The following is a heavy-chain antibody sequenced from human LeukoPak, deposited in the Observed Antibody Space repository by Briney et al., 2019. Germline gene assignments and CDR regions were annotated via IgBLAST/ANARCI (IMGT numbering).Heavy chain of an antibody. CDR3: ARVSSSGWYVPDVFDY. J-gene: IGHJ4*02. CDR1: GGSISSGGYY. V-gene: IGHV4-31*03. D-gene: IGHD6-19*01. CDR2: IYYSGST. Sequence: SETLSLTCTVSGGSISSGGYYWSWIHQHPGKGLEWIGYIYYSGSTYYNPSLKSRVTISVDTSKNQFSLKLSSVTAADTAVYYCARVSSSGWYVPDVFDYWGQGTLVTVSS.